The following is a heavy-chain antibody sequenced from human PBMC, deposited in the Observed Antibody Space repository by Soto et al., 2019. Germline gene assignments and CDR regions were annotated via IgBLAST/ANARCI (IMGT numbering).Heavy chain of an antibody. CDR3: AKGFIRDCGGDCTVDT. CDR2: ISATGGST. J-gene: IGHJ5*02. V-gene: IGHV3-23*01. D-gene: IGHD2-21*02. CDR1: GFTFSSYT. Sequence: LRLSCAASGFTFSSYTMSWVRQAPGKGLEWVSGISATGGSTYYADSVKGRFTFSRDNSKNTLYLQMNSLRAEDTAVYYCAKGFIRDCGGDCTVDTWGQGTLVTVSS.